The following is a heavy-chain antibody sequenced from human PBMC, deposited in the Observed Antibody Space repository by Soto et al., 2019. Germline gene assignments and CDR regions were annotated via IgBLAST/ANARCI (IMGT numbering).Heavy chain of an antibody. Sequence: GGSLRLSCAASGFTVSSNYVSWVRQAPGKGLEWVSVIYSGGSTYYADSVKGRFTISRDNSKNTLYLQMNSLRAEDTAVYYCARDLPLYDYIWGSYHKGAAFDIWGQGTMVTVSS. V-gene: IGHV3-66*01. CDR1: GFTVSSNY. CDR3: ARDLPLYDYIWGSYHKGAAFDI. J-gene: IGHJ3*02. D-gene: IGHD3-16*02. CDR2: IYSGGST.